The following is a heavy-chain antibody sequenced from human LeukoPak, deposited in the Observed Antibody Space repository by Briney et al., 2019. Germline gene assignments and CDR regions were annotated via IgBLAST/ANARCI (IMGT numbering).Heavy chain of an antibody. CDR3: VRGLVVPTATRFWYFDL. J-gene: IGHJ2*01. CDR1: GGPFSNYY. CDR2: INHSGST. V-gene: IGHV4-34*01. D-gene: IGHD2-2*01. Sequence: PSQTLSLTCAVYGGPFSNYYWSWLRQPPGTGLEWLGEINHSGSTNYNPSLKSRVTISVDTSKNQFSLKLSSVTAADTAVYYCVRGLVVPTATRFWYFDLWGRGTLVTVSS.